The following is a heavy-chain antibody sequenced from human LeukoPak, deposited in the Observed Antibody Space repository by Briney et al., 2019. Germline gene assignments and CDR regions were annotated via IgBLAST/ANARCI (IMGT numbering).Heavy chain of an antibody. V-gene: IGHV3-21*01. CDR1: GFTFRSYN. D-gene: IGHD6-19*01. CDR3: ARDQGNGWWVY. CDR2: ISSSSSSI. J-gene: IGHJ4*02. Sequence: GGSLRLSCAASGFTFRSYNFQWVRQAPGKGLEWVSFISSSSSSIYYADSVKGRFTISRDNAKNSLYLQMNSLRAEDTAVYYCARDQGNGWWVYWGQGTLVTVSS.